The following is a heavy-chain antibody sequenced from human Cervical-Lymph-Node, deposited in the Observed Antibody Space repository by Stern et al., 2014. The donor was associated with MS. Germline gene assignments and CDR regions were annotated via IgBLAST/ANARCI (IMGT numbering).Heavy chain of an antibody. CDR3: ARDYLGGYSGYAVKWFDP. D-gene: IGHD5-12*01. Sequence: VQLVESGSELKKPGASVKVSCKASGYTFTSHSINWVRQAPGQGLEFMGWINTNTGNPTYAQGFTGRFVFSMDTSVSAAYLQISSLKAEDTAVYYCARDYLGGYSGYAVKWFDPWGQGTLVTVSS. CDR2: INTNTGNP. J-gene: IGHJ5*02. V-gene: IGHV7-4-1*02. CDR1: GYTFTSHS.